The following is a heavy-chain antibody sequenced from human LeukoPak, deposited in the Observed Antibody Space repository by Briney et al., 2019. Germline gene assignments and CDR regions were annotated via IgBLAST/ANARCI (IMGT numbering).Heavy chain of an antibody. V-gene: IGHV3-48*03. CDR2: ISSSGSTI. Sequence: GGSLRLSCAASGFTFSSYEMNWVRQAPGKGLEWVSYISSSGSTIYYADSVKGRFTISRDNAKNSLYLQMNSLRAEDTALYYCAREGDSSGYHIDAFDIWGQGTMVTVSS. D-gene: IGHD3-22*01. CDR1: GFTFSSYE. CDR3: AREGDSSGYHIDAFDI. J-gene: IGHJ3*02.